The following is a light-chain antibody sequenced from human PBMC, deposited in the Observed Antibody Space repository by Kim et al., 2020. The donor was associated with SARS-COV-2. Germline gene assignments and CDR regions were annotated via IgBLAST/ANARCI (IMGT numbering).Light chain of an antibody. Sequence: DIQMTQSPSSLSASVGDRVTITCQASQGIDNYLNWYQQKPGKAPRLLIYDASNLKTGVPSRFSGSGSGTHFSLTISSLQPEDFAPYYCQQYYRLPIAFGPGTKVDIK. J-gene: IGKJ3*01. CDR3: QQYYRLPIA. CDR1: QGIDNY. CDR2: DAS. V-gene: IGKV1-33*01.